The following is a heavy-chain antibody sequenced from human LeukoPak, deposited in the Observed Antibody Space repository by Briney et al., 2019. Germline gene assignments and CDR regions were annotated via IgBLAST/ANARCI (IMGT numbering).Heavy chain of an antibody. D-gene: IGHD1-1*01. CDR1: GGSFSSYY. CDR3: ATTYKGRYFDN. J-gene: IGHJ4*02. Sequence: SETLSLTCTVSGGSFSSYYCSWIRQPPGEGLEWIGSIYNSGSTDYNPSLKSRVTMSEDTSKNQFSLQLNSATAADTAVYYCATTYKGRYFDNWGQGTLVTVSS. CDR2: IYNSGST. V-gene: IGHV4-59*08.